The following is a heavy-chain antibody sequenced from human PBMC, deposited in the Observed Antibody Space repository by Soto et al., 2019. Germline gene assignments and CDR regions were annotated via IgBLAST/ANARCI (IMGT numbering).Heavy chain of an antibody. V-gene: IGHV6-1*01. D-gene: IGHD3-16*01. CDR2: TYYRSKWYN. CDR1: GRGGSKNRAA. CDR3: ARHSTATTVIVGGVCAQDFCLDF. Sequence: TRSDTCSVSGRGGSKNRAAWKWIRKSPSRGLEWLGRTYYRSKWYNDYAISVTSRITVNPDTSKNQFSLQLNSVTPEDTAVYFCARHSTATTVIVGGVCAQDFCLDFWGQGTTVTVFS. J-gene: IGHJ6*02.